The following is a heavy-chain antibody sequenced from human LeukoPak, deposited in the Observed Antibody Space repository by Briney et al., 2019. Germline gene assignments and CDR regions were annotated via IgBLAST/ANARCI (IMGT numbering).Heavy chain of an antibody. J-gene: IGHJ4*02. CDR1: GFTFSDYY. V-gene: IGHV3-11*04. Sequence: GGSLRLSCAASGFTFSDYYVSWIRQAPGKGLEWVSYISSSGSTIYYADSVKGRFTISRDNAKNSLYLQMNSLRAEDTAVYYCARDETAVPTPSYDWGQGTLVTVSS. D-gene: IGHD4-17*01. CDR3: ARDETAVPTPSYD. CDR2: ISSSGSTI.